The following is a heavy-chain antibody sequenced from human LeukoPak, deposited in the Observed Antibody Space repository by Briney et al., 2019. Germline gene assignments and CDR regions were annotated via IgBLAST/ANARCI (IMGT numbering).Heavy chain of an antibody. CDR3: AKDIQLSA. CDR2: IAVSGRNT. CDR1: GFNFNDAA. Sequence: GGSLRLSCAASGFNFNDAAMTWVRQAPGKGLEWVSLIAVSGRNTYSTDSVRGRFTISRDNSKKTLSLQMNSLRVEDTAIYYCAKDIQLSAWGLGTMVTVSS. D-gene: IGHD5-24*01. V-gene: IGHV3-23*01. J-gene: IGHJ3*01.